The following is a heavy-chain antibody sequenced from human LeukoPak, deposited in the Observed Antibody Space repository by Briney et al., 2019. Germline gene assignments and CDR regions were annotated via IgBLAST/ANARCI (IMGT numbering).Heavy chain of an antibody. J-gene: IGHJ3*02. CDR2: INHSGST. D-gene: IGHD3-9*01. V-gene: IGHV4-34*01. CDR3: ARLRLLRYFDLGRIDAFDI. Sequence: SETLSLTCTVSGGSISGYYWSWLRLPPGKGLEWVGEINHSGSTNYTPSLKSRLTISVDTSKNQFSLKLSSVTAADTAVYYCARLRLLRYFDLGRIDAFDIWGQGTMVTVSS. CDR1: GGSISGYY.